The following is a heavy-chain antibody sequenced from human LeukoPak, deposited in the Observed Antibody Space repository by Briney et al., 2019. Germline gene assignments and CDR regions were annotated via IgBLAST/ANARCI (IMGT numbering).Heavy chain of an antibody. CDR1: GITFSNYN. Sequence: GGSLRLSCAAPGITFSNYNMNWVRQAPGKGLEWISAITSSSSYTFYADSVKGRFTISRDNAQNSLYLQVNSLRVEDTAIYYCARDPYNGAYSEGYYYYYMDVWGKGTTVTVSS. CDR3: ARDPYNGAYSEGYYYYYMDV. V-gene: IGHV3-21*01. J-gene: IGHJ6*03. D-gene: IGHD1-1*01. CDR2: ITSSSSYT.